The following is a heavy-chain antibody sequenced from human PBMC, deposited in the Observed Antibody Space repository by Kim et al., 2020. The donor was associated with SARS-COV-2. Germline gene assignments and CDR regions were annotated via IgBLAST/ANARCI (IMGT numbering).Heavy chain of an antibody. CDR1: GFTFSSYA. D-gene: IGHD2-21*01. CDR2: ISGSGGST. V-gene: IGHV3-23*01. Sequence: GGSLRLSCAASGFTFSSYAMSWVRQAPGKGLEWVSAISGSGGSTYYADSVKGRFTISRDNSKNTLYLQMNSLRAEDTAVYYCAKVRSERIIVVVIAKIGAFDIWGQGTMVTVSS. CDR3: AKVRSERIIVVVIAKIGAFDI. J-gene: IGHJ3*02.